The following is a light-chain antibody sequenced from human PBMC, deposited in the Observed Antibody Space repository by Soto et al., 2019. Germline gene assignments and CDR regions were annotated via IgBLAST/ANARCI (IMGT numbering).Light chain of an antibody. Sequence: EKVMTQSPATLSMSPGERATLSCWASQSISSSLAWYQQKPGQAPRLLIYGASTRATGVPARFSSSGSGTECTLSISSLQSEDFAVYYCQQYNSWPLTFGGGAKVEIK. J-gene: IGKJ4*01. V-gene: IGKV3-15*01. CDR1: QSISSS. CDR3: QQYNSWPLT. CDR2: GAS.